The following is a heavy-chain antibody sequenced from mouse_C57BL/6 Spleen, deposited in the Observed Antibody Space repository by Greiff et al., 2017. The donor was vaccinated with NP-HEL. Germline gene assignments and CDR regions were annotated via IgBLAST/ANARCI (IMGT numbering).Heavy chain of an antibody. CDR2: IDPANGNT. V-gene: IGHV14-3*01. Sequence: VQLQQSVAELVRPGASVKLSCTASGFTIKNTYMHWVKQRPEQGLEWIGRIDPANGNTKYAPKFQGKATITADTSSNTAYLQLSSLTSEDTAIYYCARLRDFDYWGQGTTLTVSS. CDR1: GFTIKNTY. J-gene: IGHJ2*01. CDR3: ARLRDFDY.